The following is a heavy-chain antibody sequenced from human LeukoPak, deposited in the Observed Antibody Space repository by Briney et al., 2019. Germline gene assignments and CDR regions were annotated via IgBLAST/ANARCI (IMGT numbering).Heavy chain of an antibody. CDR2: ISSSGGYI. CDR1: GFTFSSNT. V-gene: IGHV3-21*01. J-gene: IGHJ4*02. CDR3: ARAQIEDY. Sequence: PGGSLRLSCAASGFTFSSNTMNWVRQAPGKGLEWVSSISSSGGYIYYADSVKGRFTISRDNAKNSLFLRMNSLRAEDTAVYYCARAQIEDYWGQGTLVTVSS.